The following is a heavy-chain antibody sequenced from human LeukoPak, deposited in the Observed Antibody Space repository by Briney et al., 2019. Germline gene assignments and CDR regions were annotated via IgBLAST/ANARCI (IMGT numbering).Heavy chain of an antibody. CDR2: ISYDGSNK. D-gene: IGHD7-27*01. CDR3: AKGGERTTGVLAFDI. V-gene: IGHV3-30*18. J-gene: IGHJ3*02. Sequence: GGSLRLSCAASGFTFSSYGMHWVRQAPGKGLEWVAVISYDGSNKYYADSVKGRFTISRDNSKNTLYVQMNSLRAEDTAIYYCAKGGERTTGVLAFDIWGQGTMVTVSS. CDR1: GFTFSSYG.